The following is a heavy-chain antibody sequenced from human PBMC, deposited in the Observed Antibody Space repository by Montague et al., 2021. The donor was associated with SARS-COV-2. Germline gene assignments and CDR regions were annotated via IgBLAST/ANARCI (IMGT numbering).Heavy chain of an antibody. CDR1: GATISSDY. Sequence: SETRSLTCTVSGATISSDYWSWIRQSPGKGLEWIGYMSYSGSATXNPSLESRVAISRDTSKNQFSLTLIPATAADTAIYYCARTSDPSNFDSTGYYGAFDVWGQGTTVIVSS. V-gene: IGHV4-59*01. CDR2: MSYSGSA. J-gene: IGHJ3*01. CDR3: ARTSDPSNFDSTGYYGAFDV. D-gene: IGHD3-22*01.